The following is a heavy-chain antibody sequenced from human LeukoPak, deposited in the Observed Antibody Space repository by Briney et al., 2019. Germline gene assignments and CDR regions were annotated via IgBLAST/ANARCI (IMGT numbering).Heavy chain of an antibody. CDR2: IDHSGST. D-gene: IGHD3-10*01. CDR3: ARGRRITMVRGVKQIFDY. Sequence: SETLSLTCAVSGGSFSGYYWNWIRQPPGKGLEWIGEIDHSGSTNYNPSLKSRVTILVDTSKNQFSLKLSSVTAADTAVYYCARGRRITMVRGVKQIFDYWGQGTLVTVSS. CDR1: GGSFSGYY. V-gene: IGHV4-34*01. J-gene: IGHJ4*02.